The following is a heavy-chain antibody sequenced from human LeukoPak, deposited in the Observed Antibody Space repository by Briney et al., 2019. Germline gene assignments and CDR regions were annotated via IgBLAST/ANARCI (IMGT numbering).Heavy chain of an antibody. Sequence: GGSLRLSCAASGFXFSSYEMNWVRQAPGKGLEWVSYISSSGSTIYYADSVKGRFTISRDNAKNSLYLQMNSLRAEDTAVYYCAREKRSVSSRRFDYWGQGTLVTVSS. V-gene: IGHV3-48*03. CDR2: ISSSGSTI. CDR3: AREKRSVSSRRFDY. CDR1: GFXFSSYE. J-gene: IGHJ4*02. D-gene: IGHD5-24*01.